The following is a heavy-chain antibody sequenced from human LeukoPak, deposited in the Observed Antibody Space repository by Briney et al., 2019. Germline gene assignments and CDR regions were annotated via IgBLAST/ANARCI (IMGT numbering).Heavy chain of an antibody. D-gene: IGHD1-26*01. CDR1: GYTFASCD. V-gene: IGHV1-8*01. CDR3: ARDLAGIAGATAWFDP. CDR2: MNPNSGNT. J-gene: IGHJ5*02. Sequence: GASVKVSCTASGYTFASCDINWVRQATGQGLEWMGWMNPNSGNTGYAQKFQGRVTMTTDTSTKTVYMELRSLRFDDTAMYYCARDLAGIAGATAWFDPWGQGTLVTVSS.